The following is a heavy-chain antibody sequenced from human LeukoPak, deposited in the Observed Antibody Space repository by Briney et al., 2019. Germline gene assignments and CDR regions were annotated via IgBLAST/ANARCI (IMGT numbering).Heavy chain of an antibody. CDR1: GGSFSGYY. J-gene: IGHJ4*02. D-gene: IGHD3-3*01. CDR3: ASLYYDLH. Sequence: YPSETLSLTCAVYGGSFSGYYWSWIRQPPGKGLEWIGEINHSGSTNYNPSLKSRVTISADTSKNQFSLKLSSVTAADTAVYYCASLYYDLHWGQGTLVTVSS. CDR2: INHSGST. V-gene: IGHV4-34*01.